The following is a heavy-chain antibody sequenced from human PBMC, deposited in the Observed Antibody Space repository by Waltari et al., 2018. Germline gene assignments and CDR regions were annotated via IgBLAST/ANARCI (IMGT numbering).Heavy chain of an antibody. J-gene: IGHJ4*02. D-gene: IGHD3-3*01. CDR1: GGSFSGYY. CDR3: ARGRPYYDFWSGFAPSRIFDY. CDR2: INHSGST. V-gene: IGHV4-34*01. Sequence: QVQLQQWGAGLLKPSETLSLTCAVYGGSFSGYYWSWIRQPPGKGLEWIGEINHSGSTNYNPSRKSRVTISVDTSKNQFSLKLSSVTAADTAVYYCARGRPYYDFWSGFAPSRIFDYWGQGTLVTVSS.